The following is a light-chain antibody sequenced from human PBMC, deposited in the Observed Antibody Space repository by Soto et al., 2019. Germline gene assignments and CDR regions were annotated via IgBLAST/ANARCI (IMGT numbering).Light chain of an antibody. CDR2: GAS. Sequence: EIVLTQSPGTLSLSPGERATLSCRASQSVSSYLTWYQQKPGQAPRLLIYGASSLETGIPYRFSGSGSGTDFTLTISSLEPEDFATYYCQQYDSTPWTFGQGTSVDIK. V-gene: IGKV3-20*01. J-gene: IGKJ1*01. CDR3: QQYDSTPWT. CDR1: QSVSSY.